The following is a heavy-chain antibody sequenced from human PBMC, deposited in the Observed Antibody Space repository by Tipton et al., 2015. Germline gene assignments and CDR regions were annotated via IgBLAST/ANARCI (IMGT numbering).Heavy chain of an antibody. CDR2: VFHTGAT. CDR3: AAFCYGGNCPDY. D-gene: IGHD2-15*01. V-gene: IGHV4-59*01. CDR1: SDSISKYY. J-gene: IGHJ4*02. Sequence: SLTCSVSSDSISKYYWSWIRQPPGKGLQWVGNVFHTGATSYNSSLKSRLTFSIDTSKNQVSLRLSSVTAADTAVYYCAAFCYGGNCPDYWGQGTLVIVSA.